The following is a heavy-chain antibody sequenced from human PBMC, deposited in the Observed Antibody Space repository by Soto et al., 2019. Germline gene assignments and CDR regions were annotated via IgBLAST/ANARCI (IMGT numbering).Heavy chain of an antibody. CDR1: GFTFSSYA. CDR2: ISYDGSNK. J-gene: IGHJ6*02. V-gene: IGHV3-30-3*01. CDR3: ARMGRGSFGSSPGMDV. D-gene: IGHD3-16*01. Sequence: QVQLVESGGGVVQPGRSLRLSCAASGFTFSSYAMHWVRQAPGKGLEWVAVISYDGSNKYYADSVKGRFTISRDNSKNTLYLQMNSLRAEDTAVYYCARMGRGSFGSSPGMDVWGQGTTVTVSS.